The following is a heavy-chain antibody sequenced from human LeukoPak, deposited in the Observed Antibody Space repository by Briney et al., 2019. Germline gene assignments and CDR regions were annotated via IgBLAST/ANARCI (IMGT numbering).Heavy chain of an antibody. V-gene: IGHV3-53*01. Sequence: GGSLRLSCAASGFTVSSNYMSWVRQAPGKGLEWVSVIYSGGSTYYADSVKGRFTISRDNSKNTPYLQMNSLRAEDTAVYYCARADGSGSYPGYWGQGTLVTVSS. D-gene: IGHD3-10*01. CDR2: IYSGGST. J-gene: IGHJ4*02. CDR3: ARADGSGSYPGY. CDR1: GFTVSSNY.